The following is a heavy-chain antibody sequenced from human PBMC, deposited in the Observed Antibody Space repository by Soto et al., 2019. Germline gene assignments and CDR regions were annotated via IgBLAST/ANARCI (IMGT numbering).Heavy chain of an antibody. CDR2: ITIRTGNI. J-gene: IGHJ4*01. V-gene: IGHV3-48*02. CDR3: VRDRDLDRDMVHADL. CDR1: GFTISGCS. D-gene: IGHD5-18*01. Sequence: GGSLRLSCEASGFTISGCSMNWVRQAPGKGLEWLAYITIRTGNIVYADSVRGRFTISADNAENSVFLQMNSLRDEDTAVYFCVRDRDLDRDMVHADLWGQGTLVTFSS.